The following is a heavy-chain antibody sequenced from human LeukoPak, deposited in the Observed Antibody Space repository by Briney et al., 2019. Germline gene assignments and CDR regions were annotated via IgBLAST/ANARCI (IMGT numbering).Heavy chain of an antibody. D-gene: IGHD6-19*01. CDR3: AKIAVGRQYYFDY. J-gene: IGHJ4*02. Sequence: GGSLRLSCAASGLTFSSYAMSWVRQAPGKGLEWVSAISGSGGSTYYADSVKGRFTISRDNSKNTLYLQMSSLRAEDTAVYYCAKIAVGRQYYFDYWGQGTLVTVSS. CDR2: ISGSGGST. V-gene: IGHV3-23*01. CDR1: GLTFSSYA.